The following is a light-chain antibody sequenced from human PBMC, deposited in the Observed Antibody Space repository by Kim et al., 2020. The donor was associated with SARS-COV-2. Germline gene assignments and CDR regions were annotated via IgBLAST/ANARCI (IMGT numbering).Light chain of an antibody. V-gene: IGLV2-14*03. CDR3: SSYTSSSTYV. CDR2: DVS. J-gene: IGLJ1*01. CDR1: SSNVGGYNY. Sequence: GQSITISCTGTSSNVGGYNYGTWYQQHPGKAPKLMINDVSNRPSGVSNRFSGSKSGNTASLTISGLQAEDEADYYCSSYTSSSTYVFGTGTKVTVL.